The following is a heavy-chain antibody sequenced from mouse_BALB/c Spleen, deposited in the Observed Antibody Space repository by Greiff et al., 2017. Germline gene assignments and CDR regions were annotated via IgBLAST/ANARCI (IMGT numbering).Heavy chain of an antibody. CDR3: ARHDGYSRFDY. CDR2: ISSGGSYT. V-gene: IGHV5-6*01. CDR1: GFTFSSYG. J-gene: IGHJ2*01. Sequence: EVMLVESGGDLVKPGGSLKLSCAASGFTFSSYGMSWVRQTPDKRLEWVATISSGGSYTYYPDSVKGRFTISRDNAKNTLYLQMSSLKSEDTAMYYCARHDGYSRFDYWGQGTTLTVSS. D-gene: IGHD2-3*01.